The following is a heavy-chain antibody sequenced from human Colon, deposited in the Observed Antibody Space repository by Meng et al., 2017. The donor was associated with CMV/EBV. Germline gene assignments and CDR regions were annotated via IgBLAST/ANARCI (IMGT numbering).Heavy chain of an antibody. V-gene: IGHV3-48*03. CDR3: ARGGHNYDFWSGYSNWFDP. CDR2: ISSSGSTI. J-gene: IGHJ5*02. CDR1: GFTFSSYE. Sequence: GESLKISCAASGFTFSSYEMNWVRQAPGKGLEWVSYISSSGSTIYYADSVKGRFTISRDNAKNSLYLQMNSLRAEDTAAYYCARGGHNYDFWSGYSNWFDPWGQGTLVTVSS. D-gene: IGHD3-3*01.